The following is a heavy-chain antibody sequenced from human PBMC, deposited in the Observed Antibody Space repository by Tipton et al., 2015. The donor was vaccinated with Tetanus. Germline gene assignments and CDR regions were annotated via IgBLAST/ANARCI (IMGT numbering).Heavy chain of an antibody. CDR2: VYSSGST. CDR3: ARDFRERTGTYFPYYYTMDV. V-gene: IGHV4-4*07. J-gene: IGHJ6*02. CDR1: GGSLNTFY. D-gene: IGHD1-26*01. Sequence: LRLSCTVSGGSLNTFYWNWIRQPAGKGLEWIGRVYSSGSTNYNPSLKSRVTMSIDPSKNQISLELTSMTAADTAIYYCARDFRERTGTYFPYYYTMDVWGQGTTVTVSS.